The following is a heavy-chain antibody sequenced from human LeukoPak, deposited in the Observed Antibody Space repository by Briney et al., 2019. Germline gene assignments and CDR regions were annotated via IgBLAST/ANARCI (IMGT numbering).Heavy chain of an antibody. CDR3: AKDIGYYGSCLFDY. Sequence: GGSLRLSCAASGFTFDDYAMHWVRQAPGKGLEWVSGISWNSGSIGYADSVKGRFTISRDNAKNSLYLQMNSLRAEDMALYYCAKDIGYYGSCLFDYWGQGTLVTVSS. J-gene: IGHJ4*02. CDR2: ISWNSGSI. V-gene: IGHV3-9*03. D-gene: IGHD3-10*01. CDR1: GFTFDDYA.